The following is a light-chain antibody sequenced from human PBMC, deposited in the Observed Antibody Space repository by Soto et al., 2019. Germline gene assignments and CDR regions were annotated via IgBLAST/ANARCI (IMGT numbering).Light chain of an antibody. J-gene: IGLJ2*01. CDR3: TSYAGNNNLV. Sequence: QSALTQPPSASGSPGQSVTISCTGTDSNYVSCYQQHPGKAPTLLIYEVVKRPSGVPDRFSGSKSGNTASLTVSGLQAEDEADYHCTSYAGNNNLVFGGGTKLTVL. CDR1: DSNY. CDR2: EVV. V-gene: IGLV2-8*01.